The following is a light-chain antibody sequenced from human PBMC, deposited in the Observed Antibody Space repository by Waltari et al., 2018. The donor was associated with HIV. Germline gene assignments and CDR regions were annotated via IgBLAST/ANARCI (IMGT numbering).Light chain of an antibody. Sequence: DILMTQSPDSLAVSLGERATIICTSSQSVLSSSDTNNYLAWYQHKPGQPPNLLISWASTRESGVPDLFSGSGSGTDFTLAISSLQAEDVAVYYCQQYYSAPLTFGGGTKVEIK. CDR3: QQYYSAPLT. J-gene: IGKJ4*01. CDR1: QSVLSSSDTNNY. V-gene: IGKV4-1*01. CDR2: WAS.